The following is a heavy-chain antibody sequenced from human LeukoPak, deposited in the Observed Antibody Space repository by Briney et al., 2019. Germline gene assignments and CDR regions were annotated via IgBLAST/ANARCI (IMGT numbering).Heavy chain of an antibody. V-gene: IGHV3-23*01. CDR2: MSGSGAST. Sequence: GGSLRLSCAASGFTFSNYAMNWVRQAPGKGLEWVAVMSGSGASTHYADSVKGRFTISRDNAKNSLYLQMNSLRAEDTAVYYCARAGSSSWPFDYWGQGTLVTVSS. CDR3: ARAGSSSWPFDY. D-gene: IGHD6-13*01. J-gene: IGHJ4*02. CDR1: GFTFSNYA.